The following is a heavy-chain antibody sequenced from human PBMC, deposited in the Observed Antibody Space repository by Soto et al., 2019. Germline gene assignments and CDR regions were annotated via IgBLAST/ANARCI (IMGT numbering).Heavy chain of an antibody. Sequence: PGGSLRLSCAASGFTFSSYAMNWVRQAPGKGLEWVGRIKSKTDGGTTDYAAPVKGRFTISRDDSQNTLYLQMNSLKTEDTAVYYCSHGYYQYFNSWGQGTLVTVSS. J-gene: IGHJ4*02. V-gene: IGHV3-15*07. CDR1: GFTFSSYA. D-gene: IGHD5-18*01. CDR3: SHGYYQYFNS. CDR2: IKSKTDGGTT.